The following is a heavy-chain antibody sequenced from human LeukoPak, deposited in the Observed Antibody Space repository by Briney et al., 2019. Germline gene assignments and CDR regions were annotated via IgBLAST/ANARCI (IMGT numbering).Heavy chain of an antibody. CDR2: IYPGDSDT. D-gene: IGHD3-22*01. J-gene: IGHJ4*02. CDR3: ARQYYYDSSGSLDY. V-gene: IGHV5-51*01. CDR1: GYSFTTYW. Sequence: GESLKISCKASGYSFTTYWIGWVRQMPGKGLEWMGIIYPGDSDTRYSPSFQGQVTISADKSISTAYLQWSSLKASDTAMYYCARQYYYDSSGSLDYWGQGTLVTVSS.